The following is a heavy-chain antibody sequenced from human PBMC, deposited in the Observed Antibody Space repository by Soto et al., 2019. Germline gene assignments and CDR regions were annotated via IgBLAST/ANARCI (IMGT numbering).Heavy chain of an antibody. CDR3: ATEKDRFRSPKPTGAFDI. CDR2: IYYSGST. Sequence: SETLSLTCTVSGGSISSYYWSWIRQPPGKGLEWIGYIYYSGSTNYNPSLKSRVTISVDTSKNQFSLKLSSVTAADTAVYYCATEKDRFRSPKPTGAFDIWGQGTMVTVSS. D-gene: IGHD1-26*01. J-gene: IGHJ3*02. CDR1: GGSISSYY. V-gene: IGHV4-59*08.